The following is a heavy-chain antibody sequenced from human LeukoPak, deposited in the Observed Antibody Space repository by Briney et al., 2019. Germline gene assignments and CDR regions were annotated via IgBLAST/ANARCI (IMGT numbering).Heavy chain of an antibody. V-gene: IGHV3-7*03. Sequence: GGSLRLSCAASGFTFSSYWRSWVRRAPGKGLEWVANIKQDGSDRYYVDSVKGRFTISRDNAKNSLYLQMNSLRAEDTAVYYCARDKIVGATNFDYWGQGTLVTVSS. D-gene: IGHD1-26*01. CDR1: GFTFSSYW. CDR3: ARDKIVGATNFDY. CDR2: IKQDGSDR. J-gene: IGHJ4*02.